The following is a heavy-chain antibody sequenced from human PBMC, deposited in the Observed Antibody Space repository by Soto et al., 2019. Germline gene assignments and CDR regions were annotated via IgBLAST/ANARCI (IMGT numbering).Heavy chain of an antibody. V-gene: IGHV4-31*03. Sequence: SETLSLTCTVSGGSISSGGYYWSWIRQHPGKGLEWIGYIYYSGSTYYNPSLKSRVTISVDTSKNQFSLKLSSVTAADTAVYYCARGNGYSSSWYSRWFDPWGQGTLVTVSS. CDR2: IYYSGST. J-gene: IGHJ5*02. CDR1: GGSISSGGYY. D-gene: IGHD6-13*01. CDR3: ARGNGYSSSWYSRWFDP.